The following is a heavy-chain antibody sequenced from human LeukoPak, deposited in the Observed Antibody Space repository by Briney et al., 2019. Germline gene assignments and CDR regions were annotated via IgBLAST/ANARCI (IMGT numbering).Heavy chain of an antibody. D-gene: IGHD6-13*01. V-gene: IGHV4-39*07. CDR2: IYYSGST. J-gene: IGHJ4*02. Sequence: PSETLSLTCTVSGGSISGSSYYWGWIRQPPGKGLEWIGSIYYSGSTYYNPSLKSRVTISVDTSKSQVSLKVSSMTAADTAVYYCARSGTYQHSSSYDYWGQGTLITVSS. CDR3: ARSGTYQHSSSYDY. CDR1: GGSISGSSYY.